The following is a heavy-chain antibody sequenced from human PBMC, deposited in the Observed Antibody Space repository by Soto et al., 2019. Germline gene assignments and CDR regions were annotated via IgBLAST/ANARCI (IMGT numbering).Heavy chain of an antibody. Sequence: GGSLRLSCVASGFTFSSYGMHWVRQAPGKGLEWVAVIWYDGSNKYYADSVKGRFTISRDNSKNTLYLQMNSLRAEDTAVYYCAKVGVGTLPWYFDLWGRGTLVTVSS. V-gene: IGHV3-33*06. D-gene: IGHD2-21*02. CDR2: IWYDGSNK. CDR1: GFTFSSYG. CDR3: AKVGVGTLPWYFDL. J-gene: IGHJ2*01.